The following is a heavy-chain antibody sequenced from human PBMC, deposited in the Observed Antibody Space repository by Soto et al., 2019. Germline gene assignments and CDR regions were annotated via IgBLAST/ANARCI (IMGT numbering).Heavy chain of an antibody. V-gene: IGHV1-8*01. Sequence: QAQLVQSGAEVKRPGASVKVSCKASGLTSPSDDIEWVRQTTGQGLEWMGWMNPISNSRGYTQNFQGRVTMTWNSPTSTAYMELSRLRSEDTAIYYCARYRTIAPMAFDIWGQGTLVTVSS. J-gene: IGHJ3*02. D-gene: IGHD3-9*01. CDR2: MNPISNSR. CDR1: GLTSPSDD. CDR3: ARYRTIAPMAFDI.